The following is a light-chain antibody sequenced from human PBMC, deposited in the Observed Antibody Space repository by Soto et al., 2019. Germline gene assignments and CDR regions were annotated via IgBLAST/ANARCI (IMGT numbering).Light chain of an antibody. CDR2: DAY. CDR3: QQYIDWPLT. Sequence: EIVMTQSPATLSVSPGERATLSCRASQSVSTSLAWYQQKPGQAPRLLIYDAYTRPTGIPANFSGSGSGTEFTLTISSLQSEDFAVYYCQQYIDWPLTFGGGTRVEIK. CDR1: QSVSTS. V-gene: IGKV3-15*01. J-gene: IGKJ4*01.